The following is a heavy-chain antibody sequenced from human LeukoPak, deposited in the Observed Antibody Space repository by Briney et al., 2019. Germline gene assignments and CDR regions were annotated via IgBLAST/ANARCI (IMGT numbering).Heavy chain of an antibody. J-gene: IGHJ4*02. Sequence: PSETLSLTCTVSGGSISSYYWSWIRQPAGKGLEWIGRNYTSGSTNYNASLKSRVSMSVDTSKNQFSLKLSSVTAADTAVFYCARENSGSYREFDYWGQGTLVTVSS. CDR3: ARENSGSYREFDY. CDR1: GGSISSYY. V-gene: IGHV4-4*07. D-gene: IGHD1-26*01. CDR2: NYTSGST.